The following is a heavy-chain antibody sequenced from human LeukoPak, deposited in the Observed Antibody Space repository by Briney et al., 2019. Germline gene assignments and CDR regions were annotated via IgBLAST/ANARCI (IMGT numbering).Heavy chain of an antibody. CDR1: LYTFTRYY. CDR2: MNHNSGNK. Sequence: VSVKVSRKSCLYTFTRYYINGVRQATAQGREWVGWMNHNSGNKGYPRKFQDRVTMTSNTPINKAYVELSSLRYGDTPGFFCARGLARTSMFTRGYVRVGYWGQGTLVTVSS. J-gene: IGHJ4*02. V-gene: IGHV1-8*01. D-gene: IGHD5-18*01. CDR3: ARGLARTSMFTRGYVRVGY.